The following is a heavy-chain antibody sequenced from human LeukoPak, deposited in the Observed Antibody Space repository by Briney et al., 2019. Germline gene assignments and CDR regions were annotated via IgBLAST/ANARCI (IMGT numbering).Heavy chain of an antibody. J-gene: IGHJ4*02. D-gene: IGHD3-10*01. CDR1: GGSISSYY. V-gene: IGHV4-59*01. CDR2: IYYSRST. CDR3: ARNHYYGSGSYYYY. Sequence: PSETLSLTCTVSGGSISSYYWSWIRQPPGKGLEWIGYIYYSRSTNYNPSLKSRVTISVDTSKNQFSLKLSSVTAADTAVYYCARNHYYGSGSYYYYWGQGTLVTVSS.